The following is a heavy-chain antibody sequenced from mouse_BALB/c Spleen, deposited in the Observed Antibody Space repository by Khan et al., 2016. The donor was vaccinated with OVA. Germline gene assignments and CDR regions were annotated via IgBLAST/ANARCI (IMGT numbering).Heavy chain of an antibody. V-gene: IGHV9-3-1*01. CDR2: INTYIGEP. Sequence: QIQLVQSGPELKKPGETVKISCRASGYTFTNYGMNWVKQAPGQGLKWMGWINTYIGEPTYADDFKGRFAFSLETSASTAYLQINNLKNEDTATYYCARSNGNSGFAYWGQGTLVTVST. J-gene: IGHJ3*01. CDR3: ARSNGNSGFAY. D-gene: IGHD2-1*01. CDR1: GYTFTNYG.